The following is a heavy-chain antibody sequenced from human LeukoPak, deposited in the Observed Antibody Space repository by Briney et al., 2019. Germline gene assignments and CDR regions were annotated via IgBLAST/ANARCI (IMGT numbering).Heavy chain of an antibody. J-gene: IGHJ6*03. CDR2: INPSGGST. V-gene: IGHV1-46*01. CDR1: GYAFTSYY. Sequence: ASVKVSCKASGYAFTSYYMHWVRQAPGQGLEWMGIINPSGGSTGYAQKFQGRVTMTRDTSTSTVYMELSSLRSEDTAVYYCARAIKDYMDVWGKGTTVTVSS. CDR3: ARAIKDYMDV.